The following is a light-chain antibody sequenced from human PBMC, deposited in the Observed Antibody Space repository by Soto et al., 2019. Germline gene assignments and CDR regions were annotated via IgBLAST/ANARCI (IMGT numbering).Light chain of an antibody. CDR1: NIGSKN. Sequence: SYELTQPLSVSVALGQTARITCGGNNIGSKNVHWYRQKPGQAPVLVIYRDSNRPSGIPERFSGSNSGNTATLTISRAQAGDEADYYCQVWDSSTDVFGTGTKVTV. J-gene: IGLJ1*01. V-gene: IGLV3-9*01. CDR2: RDS. CDR3: QVWDSSTDV.